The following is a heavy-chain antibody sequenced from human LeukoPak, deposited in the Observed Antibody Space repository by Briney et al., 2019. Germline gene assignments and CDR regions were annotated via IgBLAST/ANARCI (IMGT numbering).Heavy chain of an antibody. Sequence: GGSLRLSCAASGFTFSSYGMHWVRQAPGKGLEWVAVIWYDGSNKYYADSVKGRFTISRDNSKNTVYLQMNSLRADDTAVFYCARDRAGRTFDYWGQGILVTVSS. J-gene: IGHJ4*02. CDR3: ARDRAGRTFDY. CDR1: GFTFSSYG. V-gene: IGHV3-33*01. CDR2: IWYDGSNK.